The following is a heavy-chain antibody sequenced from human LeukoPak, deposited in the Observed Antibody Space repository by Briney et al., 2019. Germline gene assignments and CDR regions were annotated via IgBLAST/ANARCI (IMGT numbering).Heavy chain of an antibody. D-gene: IGHD1-26*01. V-gene: IGHV5-51*01. CDR2: IYPGDSDT. CDR1: GYSFTSYW. J-gene: IGHJ4*02. Sequence: GESLKISCKGSGYSFTSYWIGWVRRMPGKGLEWMGIIYPGDSDTRYSPSFQGQVTISADKSISTAYLQWSSLKASDTAMYYCARGAGIVGATRNFDYWGQGTLVTVSS. CDR3: ARGAGIVGATRNFDY.